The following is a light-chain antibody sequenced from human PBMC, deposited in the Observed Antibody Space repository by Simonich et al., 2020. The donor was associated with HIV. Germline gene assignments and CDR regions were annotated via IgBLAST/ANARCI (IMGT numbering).Light chain of an antibody. J-gene: IGKJ3*01. CDR2: KAS. V-gene: IGKV1-5*03. CDR3: QQANSFPFT. CDR1: QSISSW. Sequence: DIQMTQSPSTLSASVGDRVTITCRASQSISSWLAWYQQKPGKAPKLLIYKASSLESGVPSRFSGSGSGTEFTLTISSLQPEDSATYYCQQANSFPFTFGPGTKVEIK.